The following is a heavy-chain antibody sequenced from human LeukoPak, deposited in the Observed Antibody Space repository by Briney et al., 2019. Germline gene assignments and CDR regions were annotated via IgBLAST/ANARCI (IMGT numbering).Heavy chain of an antibody. D-gene: IGHD3-22*01. CDR1: GFTFSSYA. V-gene: IGHV3-23*01. J-gene: IGHJ4*02. Sequence: PGGSLRLSCAASGFTFSSYAMAWVRQAPGKGLEWVSSISGGSTYYADSVKGRFTISRDNSKNTLYLQMNSLRAEDTAVYYCAKDLGIVGSAFDYWGQGTLVTVSS. CDR3: AKDLGIVGSAFDY. CDR2: ISGGST.